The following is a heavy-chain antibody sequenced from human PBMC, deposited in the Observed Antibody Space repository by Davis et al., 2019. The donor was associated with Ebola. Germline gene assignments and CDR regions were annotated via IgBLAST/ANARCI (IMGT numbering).Heavy chain of an antibody. CDR3: ARSPPMYYYDSSGYVSRAEYFQH. V-gene: IGHV4-34*01. Sequence: MPSETLSLTCAVYGGSFSGYYWSWIRQPPGKGLEWIGEINHSGSTKYNPSLKSRVTISVDTSKNQFSLKLSSVTAADTAVYYCARSPPMYYYDSSGYVSRAEYFQHWGQGTLVTVSS. J-gene: IGHJ1*01. D-gene: IGHD3-22*01. CDR1: GGSFSGYY. CDR2: INHSGST.